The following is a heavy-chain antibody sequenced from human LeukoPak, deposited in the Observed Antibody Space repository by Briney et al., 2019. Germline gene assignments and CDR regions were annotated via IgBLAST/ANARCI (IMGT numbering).Heavy chain of an antibody. CDR1: GDTFNSYT. CDR2: VIPILDRT. V-gene: IGHV1-69*08. D-gene: IGHD7-27*01. Sequence: GSSVKVSCKASGDTFNSYTISWVRHPPGQGLDWMGRVIPILDRTDYEQKSQGRVTFTADKSTSTAYMELSSLGSDDTAVYYCARENWGVERTTLDYWGQGTLVTVSS. CDR3: ARENWGVERTTLDY. J-gene: IGHJ4*02.